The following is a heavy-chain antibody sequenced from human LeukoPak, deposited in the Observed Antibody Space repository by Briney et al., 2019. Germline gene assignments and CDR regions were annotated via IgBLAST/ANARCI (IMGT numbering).Heavy chain of an antibody. CDR2: ISRSSSTI. V-gene: IGHV3-48*02. CDR3: ARDTVGDV. J-gene: IGHJ4*02. CDR1: GFTFSDYS. Sequence: GGSLRLSCAASGFTFSDYSMKWVRQAPGEGLKWISYISRSSSTIYYADSVKGRFTISRDNAKNSLYLQMNSLRDEATGVFYCARDTVGDVWGQGTLVTVTS.